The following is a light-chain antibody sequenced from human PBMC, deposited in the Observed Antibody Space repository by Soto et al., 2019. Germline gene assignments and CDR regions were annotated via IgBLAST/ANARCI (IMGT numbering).Light chain of an antibody. V-gene: IGKV1-27*01. CDR1: QGINNY. Sequence: DIQMTQSPSSLSASVGDRVNITCRASQGINNYLAWYQQKPGKVPKVLIYAASTLQSGVPSRFSGSGSGTDFTLTISSLQPEDVATYYCQKYNSALWTFGQGTKVEIK. CDR2: AAS. J-gene: IGKJ1*01. CDR3: QKYNSALWT.